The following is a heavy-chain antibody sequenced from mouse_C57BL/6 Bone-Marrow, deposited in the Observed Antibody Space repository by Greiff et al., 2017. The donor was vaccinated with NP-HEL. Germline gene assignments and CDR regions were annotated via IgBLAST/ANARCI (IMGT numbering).Heavy chain of an antibody. V-gene: IGHV1-18*01. CDR2: INSYNGNT. CDR1: GYSFTGYT. D-gene: IGHD2-1*01. J-gene: IGHJ3*01. CDR3: ARSEGNYQGSWFAY. Sequence: VHVKQSGPELVKPGASMKISCKASGYSFTGYTMNWVKQSHGKNLEWIGLINSYNGNTNYNQKFKGKATLTVDKSSSTAYMELLSLTSEDSAVYYCARSEGNYQGSWFAYWGQGTLVTVSA.